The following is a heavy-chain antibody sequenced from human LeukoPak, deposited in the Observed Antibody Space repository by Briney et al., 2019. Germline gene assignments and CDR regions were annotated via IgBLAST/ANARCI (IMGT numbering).Heavy chain of an antibody. CDR2: IKQDGSEK. D-gene: IGHD3-16*01. Sequence: GGSLRLSCAASGFTFSTYWMNWVRQAPGKGLEWVANIKQDGSEKYYVDSVKGRFTISRDNAKNSLYLQMSNLRAEDTAVYFCARGGGLDVWGQGATVTVSS. V-gene: IGHV3-7*03. CDR1: GFTFSTYW. CDR3: ARGGGLDV. J-gene: IGHJ6*02.